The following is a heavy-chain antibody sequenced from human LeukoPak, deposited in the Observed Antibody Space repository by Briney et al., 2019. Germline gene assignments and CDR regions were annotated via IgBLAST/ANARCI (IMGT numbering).Heavy chain of an antibody. V-gene: IGHV3-11*01. CDR1: GFTFSDYY. Sequence: GGSLRLSCAASGFTFSDYYMSWIRQAPGKGLEWVSYISSSGSTIYYADSVKGRFTISRDNAKNSLYLQMNSLRAEDTAVYYCARARIVGGGYYYYFDYWGQGTLVTVSS. D-gene: IGHD3-22*01. J-gene: IGHJ4*02. CDR2: ISSSGSTI. CDR3: ARARIVGGGYYYYFDY.